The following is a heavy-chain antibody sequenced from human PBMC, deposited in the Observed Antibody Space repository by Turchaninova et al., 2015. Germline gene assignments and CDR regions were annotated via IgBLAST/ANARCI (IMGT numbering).Heavy chain of an antibody. CDR1: GVTLSSYA. Sequence: QVQLGEWWGGVGPPGGSLRRAYAASGVTLSSYAMHWVRQAPGKGLEWVAVISYDGSNKYYADSVKGRFTISRDNSKNTLYLQMNSLRAEDTAVYYCARDHMDVWGQGTTVTVSS. CDR3: ARDHMDV. V-gene: IGHV3-30*01. J-gene: IGHJ6*02. CDR2: ISYDGSNK.